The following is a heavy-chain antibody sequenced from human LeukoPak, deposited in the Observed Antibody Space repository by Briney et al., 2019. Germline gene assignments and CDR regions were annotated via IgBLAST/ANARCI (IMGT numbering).Heavy chain of an antibody. D-gene: IGHD6-6*01. CDR1: GFTFSNAW. CDR2: IKSKTDGGTT. CDR3: TTRAHLAARLRFDP. Sequence: GGSLRLSCAASGFTFSNAWMSWVRQAPGKGLEWVGRIKSKTDGGTTDYAAPVKGRFTISRDDSKNTLYLQMNSLKTEDTAVYYCTTRAHLAARLRFDPWGQGTLVTVSS. V-gene: IGHV3-15*01. J-gene: IGHJ5*02.